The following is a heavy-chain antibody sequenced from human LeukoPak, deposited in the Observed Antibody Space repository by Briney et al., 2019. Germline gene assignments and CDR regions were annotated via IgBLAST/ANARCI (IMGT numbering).Heavy chain of an antibody. D-gene: IGHD6-19*01. CDR2: INTDGTVT. Sequence: GGSLTLSCAASGLTFRKDSMVWVRPPAGEVLASVSRINTDGTVTTYADSVKGRFTVSRDNADNTMFLQMNSVRDEDTAVYYCATKQWLAPPPDSWGQGTPVTVSS. J-gene: IGHJ4*02. CDR1: GLTFRKDS. V-gene: IGHV3-74*01. CDR3: ATKQWLAPPPDS.